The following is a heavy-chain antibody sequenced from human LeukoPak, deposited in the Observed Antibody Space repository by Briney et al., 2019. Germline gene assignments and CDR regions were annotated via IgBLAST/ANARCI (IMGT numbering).Heavy chain of an antibody. CDR2: LSSDGYST. J-gene: IGHJ4*02. D-gene: IGHD6-19*01. CDR3: ARGQQWVIRAFDY. V-gene: IGHV3-64*01. Sequence: PGGSLRLSCATSRFTLSTYAMHWVRQAPGKGLEYVSSLSSDGYSTYYANSVKGRFTISRDNSKDTLDLQMGSLRPEDTAVYYCARGQQWVIRAFDYWGQGTLVTVSS. CDR1: RFTLSTYA.